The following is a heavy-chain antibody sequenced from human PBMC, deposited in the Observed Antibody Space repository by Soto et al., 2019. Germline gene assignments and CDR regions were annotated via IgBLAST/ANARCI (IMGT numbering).Heavy chain of an antibody. D-gene: IGHD1-26*01. CDR3: ARDRNEYSIEWELRD. V-gene: IGHV1-46*01. CDR1: GYTFTSYY. J-gene: IGHJ4*02. CDR2: INPSGGST. Sequence: ASVKVSCKASGYTFTSYYMHWVRQAPGQGLEWMGIINPSGGSTSYAQKFQGRVTMTRDTSTSTVYMELSSLRSEDTAVYYCARDRNEYSIEWELRDWGQGTLVTVSS.